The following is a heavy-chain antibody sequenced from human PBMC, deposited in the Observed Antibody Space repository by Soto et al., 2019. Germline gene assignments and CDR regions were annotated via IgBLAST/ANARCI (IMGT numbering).Heavy chain of an antibody. D-gene: IGHD3-22*01. Sequence: GGSLRLSCSASGFTFSSYAMHWVRQAPGKGLEYVSAVTSNGGSTYYADSVKGRFTISRDNSKNTLYLQMNSLRAEDTAVYYCARDGYDSSGSDAFDIWGQGTMVTVSS. V-gene: IGHV3-64*04. CDR2: VTSNGGST. CDR3: ARDGYDSSGSDAFDI. J-gene: IGHJ3*02. CDR1: GFTFSSYA.